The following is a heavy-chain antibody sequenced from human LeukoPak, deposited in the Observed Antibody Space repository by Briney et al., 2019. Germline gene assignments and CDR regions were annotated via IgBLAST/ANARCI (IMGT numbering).Heavy chain of an antibody. D-gene: IGHD2-15*01. Sequence: PGGSLRLSCAASGFTFSSHWMSWVRQAPGKGLEWVANIKPDGREKYYVDSVKGRFTISRDNPKNLLYLQMNSLRAEDTAVYYCASQRGYCSGGSCPYYFDYGRQETRVSVP. V-gene: IGHV3-7*01. CDR2: IKPDGREK. CDR3: ASQRGYCSGGSCPYYFDY. J-gene: IGHJ4*02. CDR1: GFTFSSHW.